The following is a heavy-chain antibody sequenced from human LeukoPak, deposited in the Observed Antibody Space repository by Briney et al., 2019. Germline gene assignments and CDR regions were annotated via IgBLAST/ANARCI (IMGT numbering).Heavy chain of an antibody. CDR1: GGSITSTNY. D-gene: IGHD2-15*01. Sequence: PSGTLSLTCGVSGGSITSTNYWTWVRQPPGKGLEWIGEVNLQGSTNYNPSLMGRVAISVDMSENQFSLKLSSVTAADTAVYYCARGSGSAGAFDIWGQGTMVTVSS. J-gene: IGHJ3*02. CDR2: VNLQGST. V-gene: IGHV4-4*02. CDR3: ARGSGSAGAFDI.